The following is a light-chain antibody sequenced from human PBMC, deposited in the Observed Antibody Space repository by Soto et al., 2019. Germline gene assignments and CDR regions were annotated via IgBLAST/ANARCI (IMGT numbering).Light chain of an antibody. J-gene: IGLJ2*01. Sequence: QSALTQPRSVSGSPGQSVTISCTGTSSDVGGYNYVSWYQQHPGKAPKLMIYDVSKRPSGVPDRFSGSKSGNTASLTISGPQAEDGADYYCCSYAGSYTLVVFGGGTKLPAL. CDR1: SSDVGGYNY. V-gene: IGLV2-11*01. CDR2: DVS. CDR3: CSYAGSYTLVV.